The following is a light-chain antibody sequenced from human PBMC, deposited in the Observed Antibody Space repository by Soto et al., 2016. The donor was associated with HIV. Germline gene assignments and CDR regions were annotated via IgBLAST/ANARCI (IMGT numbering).Light chain of an antibody. CDR3: QQYNTVPWT. Sequence: DIQMTQFPSTLSASIGDRVTITCRASQSVSVWLAWYQQKPGKAPNLLIFKTSTLEVGVPXRFSGSGSGTDFTLTLSSVQPDDVGTYYCQQYNTVPWTFGQGTKLEMK. CDR2: KTS. CDR1: QSVSVW. V-gene: IGKV1-5*03. J-gene: IGKJ1*01.